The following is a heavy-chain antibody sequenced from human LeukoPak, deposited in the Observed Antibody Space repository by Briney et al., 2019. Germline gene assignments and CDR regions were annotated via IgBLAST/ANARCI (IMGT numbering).Heavy chain of an antibody. CDR3: ARDRIGLLWFGETKKGDY. D-gene: IGHD3-10*01. Sequence: GRSLRLSCAASGFTFSSYAMHWVRQAPGKGLEWVANIKQDGSEKYYVDSVKGRFTISRDNAKNSLYLQMNSLRAEDTAVYYCARDRIGLLWFGETKKGDYWGQGTLVTVSS. CDR2: IKQDGSEK. V-gene: IGHV3-7*01. J-gene: IGHJ4*02. CDR1: GFTFSSYA.